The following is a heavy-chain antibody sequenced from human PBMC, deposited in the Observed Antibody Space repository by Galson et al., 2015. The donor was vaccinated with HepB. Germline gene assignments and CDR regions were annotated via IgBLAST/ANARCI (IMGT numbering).Heavy chain of an antibody. CDR2: ISGSGGST. CDR3: AKDQGGSWYYVGTYFDY. D-gene: IGHD6-13*01. Sequence: SLRLSCAASGFTFSSYAMSWVRQAPGKGLEWVSAISGSGGSTYYADSVKDRFTISRDNSKNTLYLQMNSLRAEDTAVYYCAKDQGGSWYYVGTYFDYWGQGTLVTVSS. V-gene: IGHV3-23*01. CDR1: GFTFSSYA. J-gene: IGHJ4*02.